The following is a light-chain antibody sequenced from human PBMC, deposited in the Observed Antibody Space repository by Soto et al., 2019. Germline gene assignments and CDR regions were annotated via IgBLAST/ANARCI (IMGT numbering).Light chain of an antibody. CDR1: QTIGNN. CDR3: QQYNDWPPIT. CDR2: GAS. J-gene: IGKJ5*01. Sequence: EIVLSQSPVTLSVSRGERVTLTCRATQTIGNNLAWYLQRPGQAPRLLMYGASTRATDVPARFSGSGSGTEFTLTISSLQSEDFAVYYCQQYNDWPPITFGQGTRLEI. V-gene: IGKV3-15*01.